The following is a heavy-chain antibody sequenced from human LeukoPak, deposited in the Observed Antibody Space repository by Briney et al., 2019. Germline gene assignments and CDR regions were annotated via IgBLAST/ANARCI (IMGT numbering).Heavy chain of an antibody. J-gene: IGHJ4*02. CDR2: IDPSDSYT. V-gene: IGHV5-10-1*01. CDR1: GYSFTSYW. D-gene: IGHD3-22*01. Sequence: GESLKISCKGSGYSFTSYWISWVRQMPGKGLEWMGRIDPSDSYTNYSPSFQGHVTISADKSISTAYQQWSSLKASDTAMYYCARQGSSGYYGENFDYWGQGTLVTVSS. CDR3: ARQGSSGYYGENFDY.